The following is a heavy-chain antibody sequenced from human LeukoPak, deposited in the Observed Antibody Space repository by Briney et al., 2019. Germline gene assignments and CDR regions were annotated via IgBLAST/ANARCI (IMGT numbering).Heavy chain of an antibody. J-gene: IGHJ4*02. CDR2: ISGSGGST. D-gene: IGHD3-16*02. CDR1: GFTFSSYA. CDR3: TRDRVSSDY. Sequence: PGGSLRLSCAASGFTFSSYAMSWVRQAPGKGLEWVSAISGSGGSTYYAGSVKGRFTVSRDNSKNTLYLQMNSLRAEDTAVYYCTRDRVSSDYWGQGTLVIVSS. V-gene: IGHV3-23*01.